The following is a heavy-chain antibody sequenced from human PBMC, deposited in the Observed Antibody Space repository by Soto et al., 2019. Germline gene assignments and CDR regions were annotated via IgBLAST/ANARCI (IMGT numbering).Heavy chain of an antibody. CDR3: TRDNRGYSYGFRFDP. CDR1: GFTFGDYA. V-gene: IGHV3-49*05. J-gene: IGHJ5*02. D-gene: IGHD5-18*01. Sequence: EVQLVESGGGLVKPGRSLRLSCTASGFTFGDYAMSWFRQAPGKGLEWVGFIRSKAYGGTTEYAASVKDRFTISRDDSKSIAYLQMNSLKTEDTAVYYCTRDNRGYSYGFRFDPWGQGTLVTVSS. CDR2: IRSKAYGGTT.